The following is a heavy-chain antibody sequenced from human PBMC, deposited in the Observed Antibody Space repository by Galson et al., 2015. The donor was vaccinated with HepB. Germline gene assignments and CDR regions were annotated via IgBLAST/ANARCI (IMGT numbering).Heavy chain of an antibody. V-gene: IGHV3-33*01. CDR1: GFTFNNYA. J-gene: IGHJ4*02. D-gene: IGHD6-19*01. CDR3: ARERGAGWYEGFDY. Sequence: SLRLSCAASGFTFNNYAIHWVRQAPGKGLEWVAIVGHDGRNQYYANSLKGRFTIARDESRNTVYLQMNSLSPEDTAVYYCARERGAGWYEGFDYWGQGTLVTVSS. CDR2: VGHDGRNQ.